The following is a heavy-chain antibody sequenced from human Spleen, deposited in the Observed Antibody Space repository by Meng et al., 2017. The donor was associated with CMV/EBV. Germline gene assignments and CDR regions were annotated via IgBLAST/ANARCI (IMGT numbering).Heavy chain of an antibody. CDR2: INPSGGST. CDR1: GYTFTSYY. D-gene: IGHD5-18*01. CDR3: ARLVGYSYGYYFDY. V-gene: IGHV1-46*04. Sequence: ASGKVSCKASGYTFTSYYMHWVRQAPGQGLEWMGIINPSGGSTSYAQKLQGRVTMTRDTSTSTVYMELRSLRSDDTAVYYCARLVGYSYGYYFDYLGQGTLVTVSS. J-gene: IGHJ4*02.